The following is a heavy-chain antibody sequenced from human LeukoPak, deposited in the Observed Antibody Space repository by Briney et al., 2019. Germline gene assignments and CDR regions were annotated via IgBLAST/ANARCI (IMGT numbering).Heavy chain of an antibody. D-gene: IGHD1-14*01. Sequence: GGSLRLSCAASGFTFSSYDMHWVRQAPGKGLEWVAFIRYDGSNEEHADSVKGRFTISRDNTKNTLYLQINSLRPEDTAVYYCAKVGYIRPSHYMDVWGKGTTVTVSS. V-gene: IGHV3-30*02. CDR3: AKVGYIRPSHYMDV. CDR2: IRYDGSNE. J-gene: IGHJ6*03. CDR1: GFTFSSYD.